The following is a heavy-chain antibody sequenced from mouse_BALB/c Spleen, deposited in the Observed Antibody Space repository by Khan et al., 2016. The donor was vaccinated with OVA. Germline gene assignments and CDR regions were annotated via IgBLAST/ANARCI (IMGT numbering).Heavy chain of an antibody. CDR3: DRNYDYDEGLAY. CDR1: GFSLTTYG. J-gene: IGHJ3*01. V-gene: IGHV2-2*02. D-gene: IGHD2-4*01. CDR2: IRSGGSN. Sequence: VQLQESGPGLVQPSQSLSITCTVSGFSLTTYGVHWVRQSPGKGLEWLGVIRSGGSNDYNAAFIPSLSISKDNSKSPAFFKMNGLQANDTAIYYWDRNYDYDEGLAYWGQGTLVIVSA.